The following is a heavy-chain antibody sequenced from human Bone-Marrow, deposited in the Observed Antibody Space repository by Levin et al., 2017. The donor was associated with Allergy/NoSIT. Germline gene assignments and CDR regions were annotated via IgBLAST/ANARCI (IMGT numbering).Heavy chain of an antibody. CDR2: ISSSSSYT. D-gene: IGHD2-15*01. Sequence: GESLKISCAASGFTFSDYYMSWIRQAPGKGLEWVSYISSSSSYTNYADSVKGRFTISRDNAKNSLYLQMNSLRAEDTAVYYCARVGNRYCSGGSCYLYWYFDLWGRGTLVTVSS. V-gene: IGHV3-11*06. CDR1: GFTFSDYY. CDR3: ARVGNRYCSGGSCYLYWYFDL. J-gene: IGHJ2*01.